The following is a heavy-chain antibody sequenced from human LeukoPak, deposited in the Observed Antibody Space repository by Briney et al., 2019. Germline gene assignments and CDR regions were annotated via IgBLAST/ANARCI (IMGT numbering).Heavy chain of an antibody. V-gene: IGHV3-48*04. CDR2: ISSSSSTI. J-gene: IGHJ5*02. CDR1: GFTFSSYS. CDR3: ARGGTASFDP. D-gene: IGHD1-1*01. Sequence: GGSLRLSCAASGFTFSSYSMNWVRQAPGKGLERVLYISSSSSTIYYADSVKGRFTISRDSAKNTLYLQMNSLRAEDTAVYYCARGGTASFDPWGQGTLVTVSS.